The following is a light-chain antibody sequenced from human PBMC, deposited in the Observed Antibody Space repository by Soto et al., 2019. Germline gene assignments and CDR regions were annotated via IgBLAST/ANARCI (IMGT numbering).Light chain of an antibody. J-gene: IGLJ1*01. CDR2: DVS. CDR1: RSDVGAYNY. Sequence: SVLTQPASVSGYPGQSITISCTGARSDVGAYNYVAWCQQHPGKGPKLLIYDVSNRPSGFSSRFSGSKSGNTASLTISGLRAEDEADYFCSSYTTSSTYVFGTGTKVTVL. V-gene: IGLV2-14*01. CDR3: SSYTTSSTYV.